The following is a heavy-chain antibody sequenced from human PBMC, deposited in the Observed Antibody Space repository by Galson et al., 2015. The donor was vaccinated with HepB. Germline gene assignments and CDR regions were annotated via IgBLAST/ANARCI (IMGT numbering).Heavy chain of an antibody. J-gene: IGHJ4*02. V-gene: IGHV1-2*06. CDR2: INPNSGGT. D-gene: IGHD4-23*01. Sequence: SCKASGYTFTGYYMHWVRQAPGQGLEWMGRINPNSGGTNYAQKFQGRVTMTRDTSISTAYMELSRLRSDDTAVYYCARLSGSRNSELDYWGQGTLVTVSS. CDR3: ARLSGSRNSELDY. CDR1: GYTFTGYY.